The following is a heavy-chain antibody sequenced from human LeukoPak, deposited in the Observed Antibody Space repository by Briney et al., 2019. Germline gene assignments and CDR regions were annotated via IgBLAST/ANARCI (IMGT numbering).Heavy chain of an antibody. CDR2: IYYSGST. J-gene: IGHJ3*02. V-gene: IGHV4-59*08. CDR3: ARHYPSGGSRWAFDI. D-gene: IGHD1-26*01. CDR1: GGSTSSYY. Sequence: SETLSLTCTVSGGSTSSYYWSWIRQPPGKGLEWIGYIYYSGSTNYNPSLKSRVTISVDTSKNQFSLKLSSVTAADTAVYYCARHYPSGGSRWAFDIWGQGTMVTVSS.